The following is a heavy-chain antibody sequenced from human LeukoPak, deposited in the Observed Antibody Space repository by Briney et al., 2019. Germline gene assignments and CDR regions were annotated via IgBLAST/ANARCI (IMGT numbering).Heavy chain of an antibody. J-gene: IGHJ4*02. Sequence: GGSLRLSCEVSGFSFSSYHMNWVRQAPGKGLEWVSYISSSGSTIYYADSVKGRFTISRDNAKNSLYLQMNSLRAEDTAVYYCVRDGRGYCGSTSCRPFDSWGRGTQVTVSS. CDR2: ISSSGSTI. V-gene: IGHV3-48*03. D-gene: IGHD2-2*01. CDR1: GFSFSSYH. CDR3: VRDGRGYCGSTSCRPFDS.